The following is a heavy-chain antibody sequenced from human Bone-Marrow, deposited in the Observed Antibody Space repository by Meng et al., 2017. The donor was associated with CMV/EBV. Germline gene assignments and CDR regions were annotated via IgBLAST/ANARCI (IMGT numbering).Heavy chain of an antibody. Sequence: SGPTLVKPTQTLTLTCTFSGFSLSTSGMRVSWIRQPPGKALEWLARIDWDDDKFYSTSLKTRLTISKDTSKNQVVLTMTNMDPVDTATYYCARDSSGYYLFDYWGQGNLVNVAS. CDR2: IDWDDDK. V-gene: IGHV2-70D*14. D-gene: IGHD3-22*01. J-gene: IGHJ4*02. CDR3: ARDSSGYYLFDY. CDR1: GFSLSTSGMR.